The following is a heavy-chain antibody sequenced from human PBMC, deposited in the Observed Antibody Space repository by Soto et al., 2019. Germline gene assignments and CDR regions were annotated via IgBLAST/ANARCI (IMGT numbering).Heavy chain of an antibody. D-gene: IGHD3-10*01. Sequence: PGESLKSSWKGSGYSFSSYWIGWVRQMPAKGLEWMGISYPGDSDTRYSPSFQGQVIISADKSISTAYLQWSSLKVSDTAMYYCARPNGSGSYHIYYYGMDVCAQGTTVTVYS. CDR1: GYSFSSYW. J-gene: IGHJ6*02. CDR3: ARPNGSGSYHIYYYGMDV. V-gene: IGHV5-51*01. CDR2: SYPGDSDT.